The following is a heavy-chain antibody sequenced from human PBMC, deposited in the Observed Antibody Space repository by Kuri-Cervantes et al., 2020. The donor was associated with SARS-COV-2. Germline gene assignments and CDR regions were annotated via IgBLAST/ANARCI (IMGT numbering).Heavy chain of an antibody. D-gene: IGHD2-2*01. CDR3: ARDGGVACSSTSCYYDY. CDR1: GFTFKTYT. V-gene: IGHV3-21*01. J-gene: IGHJ4*02. CDR2: ISGSGSYI. Sequence: GESLKISCVPSGFTFKTYTMSWVRQAPGKALEWVSSISGSGSYIYYADSVKGRFTISRDDAKNSLYLQMNSLRVEDTAVYYCARDGGVACSSTSCYYDYWGQGTLVTVSS.